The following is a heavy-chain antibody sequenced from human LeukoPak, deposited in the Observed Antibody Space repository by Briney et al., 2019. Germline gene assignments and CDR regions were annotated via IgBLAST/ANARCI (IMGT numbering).Heavy chain of an antibody. V-gene: IGHV1-18*01. Sequence: GASVKVSCKASGYTFTSYGISWVRQAPGQGLERMGWISAYNGNTNYAQKLQGRVTMTTDTSTSTAYMELRSLRSDDTAVYYCARDMRAGIWFRELLSHDAFDIWGQGTMVTVSS. D-gene: IGHD3-10*01. CDR1: GYTFTSYG. CDR2: ISAYNGNT. J-gene: IGHJ3*02. CDR3: ARDMRAGIWFRELLSHDAFDI.